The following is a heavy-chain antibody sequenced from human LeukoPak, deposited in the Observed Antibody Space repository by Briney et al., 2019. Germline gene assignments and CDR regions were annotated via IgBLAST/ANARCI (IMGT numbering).Heavy chain of an antibody. CDR1: GFTFSNAW. D-gene: IGHD3-22*01. J-gene: IGHJ4*02. CDR2: IKSKTDGGTT. V-gene: IGHV3-15*01. CDR3: TTDGALDYYDSSGYYYVVY. Sequence: GGSLRLSCAASGFTFSNAWMSWVRQAPGKGLEWVGRIKSKTDGGTTDYAAPVKGRFTISRDDSKNTLYLQMNSLKTEDTAVYYGTTDGALDYYDSSGYYYVVYWGQGTLVTVSS.